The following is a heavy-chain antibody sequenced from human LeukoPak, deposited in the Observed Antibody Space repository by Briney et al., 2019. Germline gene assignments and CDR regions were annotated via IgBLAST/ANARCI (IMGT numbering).Heavy chain of an antibody. V-gene: IGHV1-69*05. J-gene: IGHJ4*02. CDR1: GGTFSSYA. D-gene: IGHD2-15*01. Sequence: GASVKVSCKASGGTFSSYAISWVRQAPGQGLEWMGRIIPIFGTANYAQKFQGRATITTDESTSTAYMELSSLRSEDTAVYYCAREERRGGKATPDFDYWGQGTLVTVSS. CDR3: AREERRGGKATPDFDY. CDR2: IIPIFGTA.